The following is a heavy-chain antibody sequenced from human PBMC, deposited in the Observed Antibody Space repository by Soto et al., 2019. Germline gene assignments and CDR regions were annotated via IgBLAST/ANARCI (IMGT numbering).Heavy chain of an antibody. CDR2: ISAYNGNT. Sequence: QVQLVQSGAEVKKPGASVKVSCKASGYTFTSYGISWVRQAPGQGLEWMGWISAYNGNTNYAQKLQGRVTMTTDTSTSTAYMELRSLRSDDTAVYYCAREPPVVPAAWFYYYHMDVWGKGTTVTVSS. D-gene: IGHD2-2*01. CDR1: GYTFTSYG. V-gene: IGHV1-18*01. CDR3: AREPPVVPAAWFYYYHMDV. J-gene: IGHJ6*03.